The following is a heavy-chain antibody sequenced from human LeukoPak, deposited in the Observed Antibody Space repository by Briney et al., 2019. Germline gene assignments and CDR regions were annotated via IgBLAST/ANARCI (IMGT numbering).Heavy chain of an antibody. V-gene: IGHV3-7*05. CDR2: IKQDGSEK. J-gene: IGHJ4*02. D-gene: IGHD5-12*01. CDR1: GFTFSSYW. CDR3: ARDSSGYDYPPDY. Sequence: PGGSLRLSCAAAGFTFSSYWMSWVRQAPGKGLEWVANIKQDGSEKYYVESVKGRFTISRDNAKNSLYLQMNSLRAKDTAVYYCARDSSGYDYPPDYWGQGTLVTVSS.